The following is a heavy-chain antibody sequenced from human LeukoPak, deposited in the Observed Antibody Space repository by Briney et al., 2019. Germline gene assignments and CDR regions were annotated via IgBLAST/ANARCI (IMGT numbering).Heavy chain of an antibody. D-gene: IGHD3/OR15-3a*01. V-gene: IGHV3-23*01. CDR3: VKVRLDTIGGRGFDY. CDR1: GFTFSAYG. J-gene: IGHJ4*02. Sequence: GGSLRLSCAASGFTFSAYGMNWVRQAPGKGLDWVAGITGGGDNTYYADSVKGRFAISRDNSKNTLFLQMNSLRADDTAVYYCVKVRLDTIGGRGFDYWGQGALVTVSS. CDR2: ITGGGDNT.